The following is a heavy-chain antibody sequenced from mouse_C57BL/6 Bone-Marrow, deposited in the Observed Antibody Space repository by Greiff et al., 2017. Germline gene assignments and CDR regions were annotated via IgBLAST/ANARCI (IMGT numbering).Heavy chain of an antibody. CDR1: GYTFTSYW. CDR3: AIIAWFAY. Sequence: VQLQQPGAELVKPGASVKVSCKASGYTFTSYWMHWVKQRPGQGLEWIGRIHPSASDTNYNQKFKGKATLTVDKSSSTAYMQLSSLTSEDSAVYYCAIIAWFAYWGQGTLVTVSA. V-gene: IGHV1-74*01. CDR2: IHPSASDT. J-gene: IGHJ3*01.